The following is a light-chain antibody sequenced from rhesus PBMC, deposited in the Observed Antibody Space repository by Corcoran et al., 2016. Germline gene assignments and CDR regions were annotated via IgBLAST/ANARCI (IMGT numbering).Light chain of an antibody. V-gene: IGKV1S6*01. J-gene: IGKJ4*01. CDR2: TAS. CDR3: QQHHTNPLT. Sequence: DIQMTQFPSSLSASVGDRVTITCQASQGISNWLAWYHQKPGKAPKLLIYTASSLRSGVPSRFSGSGSGTEFTLTSSGLQPEDFATYYCQQHHTNPLTFGGGTKVEIK. CDR1: QGISNW.